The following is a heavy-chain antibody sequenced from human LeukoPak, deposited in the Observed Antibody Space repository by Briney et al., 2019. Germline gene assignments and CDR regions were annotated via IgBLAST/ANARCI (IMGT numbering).Heavy chain of an antibody. CDR3: ARVLNRGYYSDY. Sequence: SETLSLTCTVSGGSISSYYWSWIRQPPGKGLEWIGYIYYSGSTNYNPSLKSRVTISVDTSKNQFSLKLSSVTAADTAVYYCARVLNRGYYSDYWGQRTLVTVSS. CDR1: GGSISSYY. D-gene: IGHD1-14*01. V-gene: IGHV4-59*01. J-gene: IGHJ4*02. CDR2: IYYSGST.